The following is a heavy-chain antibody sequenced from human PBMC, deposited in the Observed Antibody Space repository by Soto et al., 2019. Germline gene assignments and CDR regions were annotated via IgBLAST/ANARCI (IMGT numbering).Heavy chain of an antibody. J-gene: IGHJ4*02. CDR3: ARGLVDTGNPPRPADY. CDR2: IYYSGST. Sequence: SETLSLTCTVSGGSISSGGYYWSWIRQHPGKGLEWIGYIYYSGSTYYNPSLKSRVTISVDTSKNQFSLKLSSVTAADTAVYYCARGLVDTGNPPRPADYWGQGTLVTVSS. CDR1: GGSISSGGYY. D-gene: IGHD5-18*01. V-gene: IGHV4-31*03.